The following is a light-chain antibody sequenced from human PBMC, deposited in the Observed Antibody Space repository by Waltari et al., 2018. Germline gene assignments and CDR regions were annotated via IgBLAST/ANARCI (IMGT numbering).Light chain of an antibody. Sequence: DIAMTQSPDSMAVSLGERATINCKSTQTLLYSSNNKTYLAWYQQKRGQPPRLLFYLASTRESGVPDRFSGSGSRTDFTLTITNLQAEDVAVYFCHQYFNTPYTFGQGTQLEIK. CDR1: QTLLYSSNNKTY. CDR2: LAS. J-gene: IGKJ2*01. V-gene: IGKV4-1*01. CDR3: HQYFNTPYT.